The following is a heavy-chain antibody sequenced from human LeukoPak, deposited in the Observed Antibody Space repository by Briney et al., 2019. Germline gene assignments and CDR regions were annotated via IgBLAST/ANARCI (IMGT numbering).Heavy chain of an antibody. CDR2: ISYDGSNK. CDR1: GFDFKKYA. CDR3: ARGQHRVTYSDDAFDI. D-gene: IGHD4-11*01. Sequence: GGSLRLSCAASGFDFKKYAMHWVRQAPGKGLEWVAVISYDGSNKYYADSVKGRFTISRDNSKNTLYLQMSSLRAEDTAVYYCARGQHRVTYSDDAFDIWGQGTMVTVSS. J-gene: IGHJ3*02. V-gene: IGHV3-30*03.